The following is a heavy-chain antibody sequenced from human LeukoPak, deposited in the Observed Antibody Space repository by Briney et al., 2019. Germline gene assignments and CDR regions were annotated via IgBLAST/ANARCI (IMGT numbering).Heavy chain of an antibody. CDR2: INPNSGGT. CDR1: GYTFTGYY. J-gene: IGHJ4*02. V-gene: IGHV1-2*06. CDR3: AKNYGSGSQYYFDY. Sequence: ASVKVSCKASGYTFTGYYMHWVRQAPGQGLEWMGRINPNSGGTNYAQKFQGRVTMTRVTSISTAYMELSRLRSDDTAVYYCAKNYGSGSQYYFDYWGQGTLVTVSS. D-gene: IGHD3-10*01.